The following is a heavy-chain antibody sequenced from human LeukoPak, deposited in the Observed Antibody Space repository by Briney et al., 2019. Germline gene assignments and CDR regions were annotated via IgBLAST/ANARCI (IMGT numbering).Heavy chain of an antibody. CDR1: GGTFSSYA. D-gene: IGHD3-22*01. CDR2: IIPIFGTA. J-gene: IGHJ4*02. Sequence: SVKVSCKASGGTFSSYAISWVRQAPGQGLEWMGGIIPIFGTANYAQKFQGRVTITADESTSTAYMELSSLRSEDTAVYYCARVYTYYYDSSGFDYWGQGTLVTVSS. CDR3: ARVYTYYYDSSGFDY. V-gene: IGHV1-69*13.